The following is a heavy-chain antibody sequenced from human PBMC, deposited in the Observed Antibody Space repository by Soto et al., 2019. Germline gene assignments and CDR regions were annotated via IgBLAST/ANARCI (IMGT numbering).Heavy chain of an antibody. CDR1: GYTFSRYG. CDR2: ITDNGGST. CDR3: AKERSPTTAFDY. Sequence: VGSLRLSCEASGYTFSRYGTSCVRQAPGQGLEWVGLITDNGGSTYYAEYVQGRVTISRDNSKSTLFLQLSSLRAEDTAVYYCAKERSPTTAFDYWGQGALVTVSS. J-gene: IGHJ4*02. V-gene: IGHV3-23*01. D-gene: IGHD5-12*01.